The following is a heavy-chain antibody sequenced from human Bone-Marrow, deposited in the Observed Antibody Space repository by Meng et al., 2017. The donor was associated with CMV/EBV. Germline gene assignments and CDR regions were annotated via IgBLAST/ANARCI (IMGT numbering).Heavy chain of an antibody. Sequence: GSLRLSCAVYGGSFSGYYWSWIRQPPGKGLEWIGEINHSGSTNYNPSPKSRVTISVDTSKNQFSLKLSSVTAADTAVYYCARGRGVVKQYYFDYWGQGTLVTVSS. J-gene: IGHJ4*02. CDR1: GGSFSGYY. D-gene: IGHD3-3*01. CDR3: ARGRGVVKQYYFDY. CDR2: INHSGST. V-gene: IGHV4-34*01.